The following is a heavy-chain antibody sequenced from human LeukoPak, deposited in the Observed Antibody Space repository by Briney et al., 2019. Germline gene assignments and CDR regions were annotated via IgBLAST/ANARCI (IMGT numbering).Heavy chain of an antibody. CDR2: IYTSGST. J-gene: IGHJ6*03. Sequence: SETLSPTCTVSGGSISSYYGSWIRQPAGKGLEWIGRIYTSGSTNYNPSLKSRVTMSVDTSKNQFSLKLSFVTAADTAVYYCARTGIEEYYYYMDVWGKGTTVTVSS. CDR3: ARTGIEEYYYYMDV. CDR1: GGSISSYY. V-gene: IGHV4-4*07. D-gene: IGHD6-13*01.